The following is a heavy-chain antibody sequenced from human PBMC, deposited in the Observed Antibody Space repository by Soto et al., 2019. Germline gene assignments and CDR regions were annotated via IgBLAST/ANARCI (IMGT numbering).Heavy chain of an antibody. CDR3: ALLLAGTTSYYYMDV. V-gene: IGHV4-39*01. J-gene: IGHJ6*03. CDR1: GGSVSSSSYY. CDR2: VYYSGST. Sequence: SETLSLTCTVSGGSVSSSSYYWGWVRQPPGKGLEWIGSVYYSGSTYYNPSLESRVTISVDKSKNQFSLKLMSLSAADTAVYYCALLLAGTTSYYYMDVWGKGTTVTVSS. D-gene: IGHD1-7*01.